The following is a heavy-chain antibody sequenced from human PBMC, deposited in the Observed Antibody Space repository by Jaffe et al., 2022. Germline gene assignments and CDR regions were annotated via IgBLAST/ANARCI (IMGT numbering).Heavy chain of an antibody. D-gene: IGHD3-9*01. V-gene: IGHV4-4*02. CDR1: GGSISSSNW. J-gene: IGHJ5*02. Sequence: QVQLQESGPGLVKPSGTLSLTCAVSGGSISSSNWWSWIRQPPGKGLEWIGEIYHSGSTNYNPSLKSRVTISVDKSKNQFSLKLSSVTAADTAVYYCARSRADYDILTGYHPWGQGTLVTVSS. CDR3: ARSRADYDILTGYHP. CDR2: IYHSGST.